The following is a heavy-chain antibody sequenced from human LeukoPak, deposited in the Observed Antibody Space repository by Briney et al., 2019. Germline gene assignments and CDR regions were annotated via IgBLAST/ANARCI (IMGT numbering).Heavy chain of an antibody. D-gene: IGHD2-21*01. J-gene: IGHJ4*02. CDR2: IIPIFGTA. V-gene: IGHV1-69*01. CDR3: ARARGLLKAHFDY. CDR1: GGTFSSYA. Sequence: SVKVSCKASGGTFSSYAISWARQAPGQGLEWMGGIIPIFGTANYAQKFQGRVTITADASTSTAYMELSSLRSEDTAVYYCARARGLLKAHFDYWGQGTLVTVSS.